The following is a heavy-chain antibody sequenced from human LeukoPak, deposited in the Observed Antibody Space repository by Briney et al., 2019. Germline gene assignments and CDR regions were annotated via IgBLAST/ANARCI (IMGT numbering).Heavy chain of an antibody. CDR1: GGSFSGYY. J-gene: IGHJ5*02. CDR2: INHSGST. D-gene: IGHD3-3*01. Sequence: PSETLSLTCAVYGGSFSGYYWSWIRQPPGKGLEWIGEINHSGSTNYNPSLKSRVTISVDTSKNQFSLKLSSVTAADTAVYYCARGSRITIFGVVKSWFDPWGQGTLVTVSS. V-gene: IGHV4-34*01. CDR3: ARGSRITIFGVVKSWFDP.